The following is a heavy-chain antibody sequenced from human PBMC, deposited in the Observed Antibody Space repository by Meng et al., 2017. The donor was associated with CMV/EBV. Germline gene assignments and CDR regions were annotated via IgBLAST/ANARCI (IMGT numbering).Heavy chain of an antibody. CDR1: GGSISSYY. CDR2: IYYSGST. CDR3: ARHYSNLKGGWFDP. D-gene: IGHD4-11*01. V-gene: IGHV4-59*01. Sequence: SETLSLTCTVSGGSISSYYWSWIRQPPGKGLEWIGYIYYSGSTNYNPSLKSRVTISVDTSKNQFSLKLSAVTAADTAVYYCARHYSNLKGGWFDPWGQRTLVTVS. J-gene: IGHJ5*02.